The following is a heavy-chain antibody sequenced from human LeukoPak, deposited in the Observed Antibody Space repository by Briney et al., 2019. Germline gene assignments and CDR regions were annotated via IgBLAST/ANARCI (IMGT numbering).Heavy chain of an antibody. Sequence: SETLSLTCTVSGDSISTSRYSWGWIRQPPGKGLEWIGNIYYSGSTYYNPSLQNRFTISVDPSTHRFSPQLTSVTAADTAVYYCARHPIVGATSPLYYFDYWGQGNLVTVSS. V-gene: IGHV4-39*01. J-gene: IGHJ4*02. CDR2: IYYSGST. CDR1: GDSISTSRYS. D-gene: IGHD1-26*01. CDR3: ARHPIVGATSPLYYFDY.